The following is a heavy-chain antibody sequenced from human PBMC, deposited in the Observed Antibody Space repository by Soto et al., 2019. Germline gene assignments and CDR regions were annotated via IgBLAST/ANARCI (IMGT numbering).Heavy chain of an antibody. D-gene: IGHD2-15*01. Sequence: SVKVSCKASGGTFSSYAISWVRQAPGQGLEWMGGIIPIFGTANYAQKFQGRVTITADESTSTAYMELSSLRSEDTAVYYCARVSISAVVVADDAFDIWGQGTLVTVSS. J-gene: IGHJ3*02. CDR3: ARVSISAVVVADDAFDI. V-gene: IGHV1-69*13. CDR1: GGTFSSYA. CDR2: IIPIFGTA.